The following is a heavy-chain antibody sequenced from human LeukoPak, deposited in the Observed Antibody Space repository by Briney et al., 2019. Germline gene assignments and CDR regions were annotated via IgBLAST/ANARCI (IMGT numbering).Heavy chain of an antibody. CDR3: ARGRSSGRSRVRYGFDP. J-gene: IGHJ5*02. V-gene: IGHV4-34*01. D-gene: IGHD6-25*01. CDR2: INHSGST. CDR1: GGSFSGYY. Sequence: SETLSLTCAVYGGSFSGYYWSWIRQPPGKGLEWIGEINHSGSTNYNPSLKSRVTISVDTSKNQFSLKLSSVTAADTAVYYCARGRSSGRSRVRYGFDPWGQGTLVTVSS.